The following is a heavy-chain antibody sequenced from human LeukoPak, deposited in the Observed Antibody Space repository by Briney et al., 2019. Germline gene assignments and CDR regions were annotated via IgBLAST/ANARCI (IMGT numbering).Heavy chain of an antibody. Sequence: GGSLRLSCAASGFTFSTYAMTWVRQAPGKGLEWVSSISASADRTYYADSVKGRFTISRDNSKNTLDLQMNSLRAENTAVFYCAKGGYKGDFFDYWGQGSLVTVSS. J-gene: IGHJ4*02. CDR2: ISASADRT. D-gene: IGHD1-14*01. CDR3: AKGGYKGDFFDY. CDR1: GFTFSTYA. V-gene: IGHV3-23*01.